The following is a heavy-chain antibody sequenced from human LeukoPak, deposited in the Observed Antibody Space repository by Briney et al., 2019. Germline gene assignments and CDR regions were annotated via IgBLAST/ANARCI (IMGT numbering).Heavy chain of an antibody. CDR2: IYYNGGA. J-gene: IGHJ4*02. D-gene: IGHD4-17*01. Sequence: SETLSLTCTVASGSIGNYYWSWIRQPPGKGLEWIGYIYYNGGANYNPSLKSRVTISVDTSKNQFSLKLSSVTAADTAVYYCARGPTTVTRAFDYWGQGTLVTVSS. V-gene: IGHV4-59*12. CDR3: ARGPTTVTRAFDY. CDR1: SGSIGNYY.